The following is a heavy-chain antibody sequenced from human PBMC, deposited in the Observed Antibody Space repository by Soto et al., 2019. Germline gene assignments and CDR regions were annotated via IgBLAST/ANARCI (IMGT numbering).Heavy chain of an antibody. V-gene: IGHV1-8*01. CDR2: MNPNSGDT. CDR1: FTSYD. J-gene: IGHJ6*02. Sequence: QVQLVQSGAEVKKPGASVKVSCTFTSYDINWVRQATGQGLEWMAWMNPNSGDTRYAQKLQGRVTMTRKTSSFTAYMELSSLRSEDTAVYYCARGPGSSDWRFSYYYMDVWGQGTTVTVSS. CDR3: ARGPGSSDWRFSYYYMDV. D-gene: IGHD6-19*01.